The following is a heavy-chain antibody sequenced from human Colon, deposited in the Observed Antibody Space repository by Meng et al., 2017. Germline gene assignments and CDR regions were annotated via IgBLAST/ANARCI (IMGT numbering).Heavy chain of an antibody. Sequence: QLQLMQWGAGMLKPSETLSLTCNVYVDSFTDYYWNWIRQHPGKGLEWIGEIHYSGSTNYNPSLESRVTISEDTSQKQFSLRLSSVTAADTAVYYCARRIRGGSYLGWGQGTLVTVSS. CDR3: ARRIRGGSYLG. J-gene: IGHJ4*02. CDR1: VDSFTDYY. D-gene: IGHD1-26*01. CDR2: IHYSGST. V-gene: IGHV4-34*01.